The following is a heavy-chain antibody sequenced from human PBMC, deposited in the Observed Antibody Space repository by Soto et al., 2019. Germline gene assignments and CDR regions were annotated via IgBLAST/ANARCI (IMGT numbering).Heavy chain of an antibody. D-gene: IGHD6-19*01. CDR3: VRRETVAGSQFDF. Sequence: SETLSLTCTVSGGSLSSGSFFWGWIRQPPGKGLEWIGHIYFTGTSSYSPSLKSRVTMFVDTSKNNFSLRLTSVTAADTAVYYCVRRETVAGSQFDFWGQGTLVT. CDR2: IYFTGTS. V-gene: IGHV4-39*02. J-gene: IGHJ4*02. CDR1: GGSLSSGSFF.